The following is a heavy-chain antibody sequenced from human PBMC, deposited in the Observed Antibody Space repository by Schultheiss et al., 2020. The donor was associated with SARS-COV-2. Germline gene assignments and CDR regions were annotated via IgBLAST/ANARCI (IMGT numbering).Heavy chain of an antibody. Sequence: SQTLSLTCTVSGGSISSGGYYWSWIRQHPGKGLEWIGYIYYSGSTYYNPSLKSRVTISVDTSKNQFSLKLSSVTAADTAVYYCARAYSSSYYYYYMDVWGIGTAVTVAS. V-gene: IGHV4-31*03. J-gene: IGHJ6*03. D-gene: IGHD6-6*01. CDR1: GGSISSGGYY. CDR2: IYYSGST. CDR3: ARAYSSSYYYYYMDV.